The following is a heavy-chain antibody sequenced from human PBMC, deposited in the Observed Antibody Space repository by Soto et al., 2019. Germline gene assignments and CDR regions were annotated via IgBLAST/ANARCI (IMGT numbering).Heavy chain of an antibody. CDR3: ARDRDAYCSKGICSGPYVDY. J-gene: IGHJ4*02. Sequence: EVQLVESGGGLVQPGGSLRLSCAASGFTFSTYSINWVRQAPGKGLEWISYISDSSSVIYYADAVKGRFTISRDNAKNSLYLQMNSLRDEDTAVYYCARDRDAYCSKGICSGPYVDYWGQGTLVTVSS. CDR1: GFTFSTYS. V-gene: IGHV3-48*02. D-gene: IGHD2-8*01. CDR2: ISDSSSVI.